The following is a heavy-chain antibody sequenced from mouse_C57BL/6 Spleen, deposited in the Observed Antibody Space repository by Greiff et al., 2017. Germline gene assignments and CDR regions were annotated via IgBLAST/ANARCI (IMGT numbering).Heavy chain of an antibody. CDR2: IYPSDSET. V-gene: IGHV1-61*01. CDR1: GYTFTSYW. D-gene: IGHD1-1*02. CDR3: ARYGYYAMDY. J-gene: IGHJ4*01. Sequence: QVHVKQSGAELVRPGSSVKLSCKASGYTFTSYWMDWVKQRPGQGLEWIGNIYPSDSETHYNQKFKDKATLTVDKSSSTAYMQLSSLTSEDSAVYYCARYGYYAMDYWGQGTSVTVSS.